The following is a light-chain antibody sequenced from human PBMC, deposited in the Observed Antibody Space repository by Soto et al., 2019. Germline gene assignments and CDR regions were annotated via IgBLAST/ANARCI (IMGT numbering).Light chain of an antibody. CDR1: QSVASNY. CDR3: QQYNNWPIT. Sequence: EIVLTQSPATLSLSPGERATLSCRASQSVASNYLAWYQKRPGQAPRLLIYAASTRAAGIPDRFTGSGSGTDFTLTISRLEPEDFAVYYCQQYNNWPITFGQGTRLEIK. V-gene: IGKV3D-20*02. J-gene: IGKJ5*01. CDR2: AAS.